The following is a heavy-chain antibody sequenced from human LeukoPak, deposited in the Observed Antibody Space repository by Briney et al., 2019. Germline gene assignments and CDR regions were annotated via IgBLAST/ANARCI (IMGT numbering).Heavy chain of an antibody. J-gene: IGHJ6*03. V-gene: IGHV4-59*11. CDR2: IYYSGST. CDR3: ARVDYDFWSGYYTGHYYMDV. D-gene: IGHD3-3*01. CDR1: GGSISSHY. Sequence: SETLSLTCTVSGGSISSHYWSWIRQPPGKALEGIGYIYYSGSTNYNPSLKSRVTISVDTSKNQFSLKLSSVTAADTAVYYCARVDYDFWSGYYTGHYYMDVWGKGTTVRVSS.